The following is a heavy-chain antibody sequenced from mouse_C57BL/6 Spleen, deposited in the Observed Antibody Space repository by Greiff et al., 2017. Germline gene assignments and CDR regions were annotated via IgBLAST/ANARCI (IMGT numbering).Heavy chain of an antibody. CDR3: ARHEGCAMDY. CDR2: ISSGSSTT. Sequence: EVKLVESGGGLVKPGGSLKLSCAASGFTFSDYGMHWVRQAPEKGLEWVAYISSGSSTTNYADTVKGRFTISRDNAKNTLFMQMTSLRSEDTAMYYCARHEGCAMDYWGQGTSVTVSS. J-gene: IGHJ4*01. D-gene: IGHD3-3*01. CDR1: GFTFSDYG. V-gene: IGHV5-17*01.